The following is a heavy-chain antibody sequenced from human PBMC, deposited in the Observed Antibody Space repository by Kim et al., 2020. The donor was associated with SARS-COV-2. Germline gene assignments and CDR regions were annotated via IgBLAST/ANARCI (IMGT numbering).Heavy chain of an antibody. CDR3: ARDLYYDILTGNNGDFDY. J-gene: IGHJ4*02. D-gene: IGHD3-9*01. Sequence: KGLFTIPRDNAKNSLYLQMNSLRAEDTAVYYCARDLYYDILTGNNGDFDYWGQGTLVTVSS. V-gene: IGHV3-11*06.